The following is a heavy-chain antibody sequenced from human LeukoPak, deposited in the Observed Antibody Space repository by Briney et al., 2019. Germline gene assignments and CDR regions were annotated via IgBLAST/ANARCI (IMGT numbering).Heavy chain of an antibody. J-gene: IGHJ4*02. CDR1: GYTFTSYD. Sequence: ASVKVSCKASGYTFTSYDINWVRQATGQGLEWMGWMNPNSGNTGYAQKLQGRVTITRNTSISTAHMELSSLRSEDTAVYYCAREGGYSYAIDYWGQGTLVTVSS. CDR2: MNPNSGNT. D-gene: IGHD5-18*01. V-gene: IGHV1-8*03. CDR3: AREGGYSYAIDY.